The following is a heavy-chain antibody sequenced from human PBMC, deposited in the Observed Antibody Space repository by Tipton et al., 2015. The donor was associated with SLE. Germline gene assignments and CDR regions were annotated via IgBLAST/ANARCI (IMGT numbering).Heavy chain of an antibody. Sequence: TLSLTCTVSGGPIGSQYWSWIRQPPGKGLEWIGYIYYSGSTNYNPSLKSRVTISVDTSKNQISLKLSSVTAADTAVYYCARDKGGSRGYYDYYGMDVWGQGTTVNVSS. CDR3: ARDKGGSRGYYDYYGMDV. D-gene: IGHD5-12*01. J-gene: IGHJ6*02. CDR2: IYYSGST. CDR1: GGPIGSQY. V-gene: IGHV4-59*11.